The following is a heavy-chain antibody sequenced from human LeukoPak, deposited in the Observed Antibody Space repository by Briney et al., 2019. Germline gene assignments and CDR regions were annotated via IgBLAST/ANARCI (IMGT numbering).Heavy chain of an antibody. Sequence: ASVKVSRKASGYTFTRYYMHWVRQAAGQGLEWMGIINPSGGSTRYAQKFQGRVTMTRDTSTSTVYMELSSLRSEDTAVYYCAREPTAMILWGQGTLVTVSS. CDR2: INPSGGST. V-gene: IGHV1-46*01. CDR3: AREPTAMIL. D-gene: IGHD5-18*01. J-gene: IGHJ4*02. CDR1: GYTFTRYY.